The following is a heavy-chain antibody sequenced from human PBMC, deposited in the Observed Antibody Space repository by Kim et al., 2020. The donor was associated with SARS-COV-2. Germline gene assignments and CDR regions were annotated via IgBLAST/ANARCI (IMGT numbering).Heavy chain of an antibody. CDR1: GFSLSTSGMC. CDR2: IDWDDDK. D-gene: IGHD3-22*01. Sequence: SGPTLVNPTQTLTLTCTFSGFSLSTSGMCVSWIRQPPGKALEWLARIDWDDDKYYSTSLKTRLTISKDTSKNQVVLTMTNMDPVDTATYYCARIVRCYDSSGYYPYYFDYWGQGTLVTVSS. CDR3: ARIVRCYDSSGYYPYYFDY. J-gene: IGHJ4*02. V-gene: IGHV2-70*11.